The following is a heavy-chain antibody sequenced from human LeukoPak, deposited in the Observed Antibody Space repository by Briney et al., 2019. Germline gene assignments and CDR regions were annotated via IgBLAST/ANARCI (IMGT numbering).Heavy chain of an antibody. CDR3: ARAVSNYYDSSGIATGYFDY. Sequence: GASVKVSCKASGYTFTSYYMHWVRQAPGQGLEWMGIINPSGGSTSYAQKFQGRVTMTRDTSTSTVYMEPSSLRSEDTAVYYCARAVSNYYDSSGIATGYFDYWGQGTLVTVSS. CDR2: INPSGGST. D-gene: IGHD3-22*01. V-gene: IGHV1-46*01. J-gene: IGHJ4*02. CDR1: GYTFTSYY.